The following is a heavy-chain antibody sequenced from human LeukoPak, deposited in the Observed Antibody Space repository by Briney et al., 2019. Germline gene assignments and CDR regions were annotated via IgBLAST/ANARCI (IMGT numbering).Heavy chain of an antibody. Sequence: GGSLRLSCAASGFTFSSYGMHWVRQAPGKGLEWVAVIWYDGSNKYYADSVKGRFTISRDNSKNTLYLQMNSLRAEDTAVYYCARDYWSYYYDSSGYYNYWGQGILVTVSS. CDR3: ARDYWSYYYDSSGYYNY. D-gene: IGHD3-22*01. V-gene: IGHV3-33*01. CDR2: IWYDGSNK. CDR1: GFTFSSYG. J-gene: IGHJ4*02.